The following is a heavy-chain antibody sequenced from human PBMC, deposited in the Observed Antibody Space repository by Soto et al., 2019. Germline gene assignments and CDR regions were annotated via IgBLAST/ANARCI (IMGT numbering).Heavy chain of an antibody. CDR3: AKGGIVVVPEGYFDY. D-gene: IGHD3-22*01. CDR2: ISWNSGII. V-gene: IGHV3-9*01. J-gene: IGHJ4*02. CDR1: GFTFDDYA. Sequence: PGGSLRLSCPASGFTFDDYAMHWVRQAPWKGLEWVSGISWNSGIIGYADSVKGRLTISRDNAKHSLYLQMNSLRAQDTAVYYCAKGGIVVVPEGYFDYWGQGSRVTVSS.